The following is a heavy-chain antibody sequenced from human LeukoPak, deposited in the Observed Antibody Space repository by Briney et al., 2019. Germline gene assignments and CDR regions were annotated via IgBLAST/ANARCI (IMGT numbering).Heavy chain of an antibody. J-gene: IGHJ6*01. CDR2: INLSGGST. CDR1: GYTFTSYY. CDR3: GRAPPSPHGCHYFEIT. Sequence: ASVKVSCKASGYTFTSYYMHWVRQAPGQGLGWMGIINLSGGSTSYAQKFQGRVTMTRDTYISTAYMELSRQRSDAKAVDECGRAPPSPHGCHYFEITWGKGTTVTVSS. D-gene: IGHD2/OR15-2a*01. V-gene: IGHV1-46*01.